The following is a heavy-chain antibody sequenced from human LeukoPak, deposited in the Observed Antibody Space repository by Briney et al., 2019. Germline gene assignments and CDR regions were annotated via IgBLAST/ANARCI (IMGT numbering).Heavy chain of an antibody. D-gene: IGHD2-2*01. J-gene: IGHJ6*02. CDR3: ARDIVVVPAATDHYYYYGMDV. CDR2: ISSSSSYV. V-gene: IGHV3-21*01. CDR1: GFTFSSYS. Sequence: GGSLRLSCAASGFTFSSYSMNWVRQAPGKGLEWVSSISSSSSYVYYAQSVKGRFTISRDNAKNSLYLQMNSLRAEDTAVYYCARDIVVVPAATDHYYYYGMDVWGQGTTVTVSS.